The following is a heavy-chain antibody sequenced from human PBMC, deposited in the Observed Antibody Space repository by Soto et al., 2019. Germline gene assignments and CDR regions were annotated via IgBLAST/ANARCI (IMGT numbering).Heavy chain of an antibody. CDR1: GFTFTTYA. CDR2: ISSQTGDTT. V-gene: IGHV3-23*01. CDR3: AIDLSPWAVPGGAGY. Sequence: VGSLRLSCAASGFTFTTYAMTWVRQAPGKGLEWVSGISSQTGDTTYYADSVKGRFTISRDNYKNTLFLQMNSLRVEDTAIYYCAIDLSPWAVPGGAGYWGQGTLGTAPQ. J-gene: IGHJ4*02. D-gene: IGHD3-16*01.